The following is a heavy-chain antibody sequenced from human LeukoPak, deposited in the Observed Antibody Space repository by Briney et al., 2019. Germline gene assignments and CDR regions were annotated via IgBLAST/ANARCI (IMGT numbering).Heavy chain of an antibody. J-gene: IGHJ4*02. CDR2: INHSGST. CDR3: ARALYSGYDSGFGY. Sequence: SQTLSLTCAVYGGSFSGYYWSWIRQPPGKGLEWIGEINHSGSTNYNPSLKSRVTISVDTSKNQFPLKLSSVTAADTAVYYCARALYSGYDSGFGYWGQGTLVTVSS. CDR1: GGSFSGYY. D-gene: IGHD5-12*01. V-gene: IGHV4-34*01.